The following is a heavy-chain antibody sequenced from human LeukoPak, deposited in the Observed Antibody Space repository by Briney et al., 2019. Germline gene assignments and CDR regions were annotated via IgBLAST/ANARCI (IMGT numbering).Heavy chain of an antibody. J-gene: IGHJ3*02. CDR3: ARDGPGGGSSPSRYAGDCAFDI. V-gene: IGHV3-21*01. Sequence: PGGTLRLSCAASGFTFGSHNMNWVRQAPGPGLEWVSSISSSRTYIHYADSVKGRCTISRDNAKNSLYLQLNSLRAEDTAVYYCARDGPGGGSSPSRYAGDCAFDIWGQGTMVTVSS. D-gene: IGHD2-2*01. CDR2: ISSSRTYI. CDR1: GFTFGSHN.